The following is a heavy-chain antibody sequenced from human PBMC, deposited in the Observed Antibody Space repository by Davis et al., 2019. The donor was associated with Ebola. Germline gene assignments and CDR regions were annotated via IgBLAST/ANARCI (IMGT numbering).Heavy chain of an antibody. J-gene: IGHJ4*02. CDR2: IRSKANSYAT. V-gene: IGHV3-73*01. CDR1: GFTFSGSA. Sequence: GESLKISCAASGFTFSGSAMHWVRQASGKGLEWVGRIRSKANSYATAYAASVKGRFTISRDDSKNTAYLQMNSLKTEDTAVYYCTGCGGDCYALDYWGQGTLVTVSS. D-gene: IGHD2-21*02. CDR3: TGCGGDCYALDY.